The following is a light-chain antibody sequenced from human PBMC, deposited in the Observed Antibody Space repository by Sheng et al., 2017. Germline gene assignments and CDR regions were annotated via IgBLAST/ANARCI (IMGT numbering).Light chain of an antibody. CDR1: QSVTSGY. CDR2: GAS. CDR3: QQRSNWPPT. V-gene: IGKV3D-20*02. J-gene: IGKJ4*01. Sequence: EIVLTQSPGTLSLSPGERATLSCRASQSVTSGYLAWYQQKPGQAPRLLIYGASSRATGIPDRFSGSGSGTDFTLTISSLEPEDFAVYYCQQRSNWPPTFGGGTKVEIK.